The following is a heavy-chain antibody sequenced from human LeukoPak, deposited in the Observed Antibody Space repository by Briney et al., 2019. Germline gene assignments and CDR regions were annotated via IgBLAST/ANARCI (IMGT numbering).Heavy chain of an antibody. V-gene: IGHV4-59*01. CDR2: IFYSGST. Sequence: SETLSLTCIVSGGSISSYFWSWIRQPPGKGLEWIGYIFYSGSTDYNPSLKSRVTISVDTSRNQFSLKLTSVTAADAAVYYCAKSAKRLAPDAFDIWGQVPMDTASS. CDR1: GGSISSYF. J-gene: IGHJ3*02. CDR3: AKSAKRLAPDAFDI.